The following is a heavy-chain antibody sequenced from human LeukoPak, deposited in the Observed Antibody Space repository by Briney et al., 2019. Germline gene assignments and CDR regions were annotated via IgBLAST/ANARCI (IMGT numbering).Heavy chain of an antibody. V-gene: IGHV4-39*01. CDR2: IYYTGST. CDR3: ARHRRGYYYGSGSFCWFDP. D-gene: IGHD3-10*01. CDR1: RDYIRHIDYY. J-gene: IGHJ5*02. Sequence: PSETLSLTCSVSRDYIRHIDYYWVWIRQPPGKGLEWIGSIYYTGSTYYNPSLKSRVTISVDTSKNQFSLKLSSVTAADTAVYYCARHRRGYYYGSGSFCWFDPWGQGTLVTVSS.